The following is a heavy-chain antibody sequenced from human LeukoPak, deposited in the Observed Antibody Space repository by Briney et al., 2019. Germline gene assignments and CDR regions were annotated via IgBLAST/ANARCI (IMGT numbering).Heavy chain of an antibody. J-gene: IGHJ5*02. V-gene: IGHV4-34*01. CDR3: ARGYWFDP. Sequence: PSETQSLTCAVYGGFFSGYYWRWLRQPPGKGLEWIGEINHSGSTNYNPSLKSRLSISVDTSKTEYSLKLSSVTAASTAVYYCARGYWFDPWGQGTLVTVSS. CDR1: GGFFSGYY. CDR2: INHSGST.